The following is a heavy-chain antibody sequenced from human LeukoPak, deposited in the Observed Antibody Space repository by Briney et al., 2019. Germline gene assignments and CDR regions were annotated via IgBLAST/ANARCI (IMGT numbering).Heavy chain of an antibody. D-gene: IGHD6-19*01. Sequence: GASVKVSCKASGYTFTSYGISWVRQAPGQGLEWMGWISAYNGNTNYAQKLQGRVTMTTDTSTSTAYMELRSLRSDDTAVYYCARLPLYSSGRETRFDPWGQGTLVTVSS. CDR1: GYTFTSYG. V-gene: IGHV1-18*01. CDR2: ISAYNGNT. CDR3: ARLPLYSSGRETRFDP. J-gene: IGHJ5*02.